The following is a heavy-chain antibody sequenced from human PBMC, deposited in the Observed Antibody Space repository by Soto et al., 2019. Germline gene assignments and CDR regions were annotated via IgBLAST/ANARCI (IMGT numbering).Heavy chain of an antibody. V-gene: IGHV3-53*01. Sequence: GGSLRLSCAASGFTVSSNYMSWVRQAPGKGLEWVSVIYSGGSTYYADSVKGRFTISRDNSKNTLYLQMNSLRAEDTAVYYCARVSTMIGYFDYWGQGTLVTVSS. CDR1: GFTVSSNY. CDR3: ARVSTMIGYFDY. D-gene: IGHD3-22*01. CDR2: IYSGGST. J-gene: IGHJ4*02.